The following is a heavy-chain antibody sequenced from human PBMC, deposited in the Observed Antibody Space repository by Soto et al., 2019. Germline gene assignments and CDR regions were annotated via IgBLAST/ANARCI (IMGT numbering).Heavy chain of an antibody. CDR1: GGTFSSYA. CDR3: ARERTVAASYYYGMDV. CDR2: IIPIFGTA. D-gene: IGHD6-19*01. J-gene: IGHJ6*02. V-gene: IGHV1-69*13. Sequence: SVKVSCKASGGTFSSYAISWVRQAPGQGLEWMGGIIPIFGTANYAQKFQGRVTITADESTSTAYMELSSLRSEDTAVYYCARERTVAASYYYGMDVWGQGTTVTVSS.